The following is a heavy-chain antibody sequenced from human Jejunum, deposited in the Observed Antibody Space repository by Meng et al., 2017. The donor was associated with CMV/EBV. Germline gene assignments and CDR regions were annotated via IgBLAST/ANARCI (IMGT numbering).Heavy chain of an antibody. CDR1: GDYFRNYA. V-gene: IGHV1-69*01. CDR2: IIPGLRRP. Sequence: CKASGDYFRNYASNWLRQAPGQVLEWMGGIIPGLRRPPYAQKFQGRLIISADEGTTTAYMQLSSLGYEDTAVYHCVQSPWGIPLIFGGQGTLVTVSS. J-gene: IGHJ1*01. D-gene: IGHD7-27*01. CDR3: VQSPWGIPLIF.